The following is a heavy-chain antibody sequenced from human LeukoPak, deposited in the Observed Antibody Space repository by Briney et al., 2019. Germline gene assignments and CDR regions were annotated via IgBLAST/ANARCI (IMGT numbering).Heavy chain of an antibody. V-gene: IGHV6-1*01. Sequence: PSQTLSLTCAIAGDIVSNNSAAWDWLRQSPSRGLEWLGRTYYRSKWYNDYAVSVKGRITINPDTSKNQFSLQLKSVTSEDTAVYYCARGRSWGESGFDFWGQGTLVTVSS. CDR3: ARGRSWGESGFDF. J-gene: IGHJ4*02. D-gene: IGHD6-13*01. CDR1: GDIVSNNSAA. CDR2: TYYRSKWYN.